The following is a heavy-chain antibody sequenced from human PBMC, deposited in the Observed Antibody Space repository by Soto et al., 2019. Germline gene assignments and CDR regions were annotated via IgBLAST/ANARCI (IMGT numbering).Heavy chain of an antibody. Sequence: GASVKVSCKASGYTFTSYYMHWVRQAPGQGLEWMGIINPSGGSTSYAQKFQGRVTMTRDTSTSTFYMELSSLRSEDTTVYYCARDVSVAGPGFDAFDIWGQGTMVTVSS. CDR1: GYTFTSYY. CDR3: ARDVSVAGPGFDAFDI. V-gene: IGHV1-46*01. J-gene: IGHJ3*02. D-gene: IGHD6-19*01. CDR2: INPSGGST.